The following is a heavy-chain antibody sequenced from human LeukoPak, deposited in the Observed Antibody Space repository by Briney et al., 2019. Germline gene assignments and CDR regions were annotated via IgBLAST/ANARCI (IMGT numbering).Heavy chain of an antibody. Sequence: ASVKVSCKASGYTFTGYYMHWVRQAPGQGLEWMGRINPNSGGTNYAQKFQGRVIMTRDTSISTAYMELSRLRSDDTAVYYCARDEEQTGQWLPDYYYYGMDVWGQGTTVTVSS. V-gene: IGHV1-2*06. D-gene: IGHD6-19*01. J-gene: IGHJ6*02. CDR1: GYTFTGYY. CDR2: INPNSGGT. CDR3: ARDEEQTGQWLPDYYYYGMDV.